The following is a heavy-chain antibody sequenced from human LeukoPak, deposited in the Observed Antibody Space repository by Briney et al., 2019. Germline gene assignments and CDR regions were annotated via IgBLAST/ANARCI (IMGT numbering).Heavy chain of an antibody. J-gene: IGHJ6*02. CDR1: GYTFTSYG. CDR2: ISAYNGNT. V-gene: IGHV1-18*01. CDR3: ANHGVYSGSYSMDV. Sequence: GAPVKASCKASGYTFTSYGISWVRQAPGQGLKWMGWISAYNGNTNYAQKLQGRVTMTTDTSTSTAYMELRSLRSDDTAVYYCANHGVYSGSYSMDVWGQGTTVTVSS. D-gene: IGHD1-26*01.